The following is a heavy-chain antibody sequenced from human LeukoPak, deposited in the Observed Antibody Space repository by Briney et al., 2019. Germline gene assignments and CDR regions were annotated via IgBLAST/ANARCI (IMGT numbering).Heavy chain of an antibody. CDR3: ARVNRVAVAGTKFDY. V-gene: IGHV4-34*01. D-gene: IGHD6-19*01. Sequence: SETLSLTCTVSGGSISGYYWSWIRQPPGKGLEWIGEINHSGSTNYNPSLKSRVTISVDTSKNQFSLKLSSVTAADTAVYYCARVNRVAVAGTKFDYWGQGTLVTVSS. CDR2: INHSGST. CDR1: GGSISGYY. J-gene: IGHJ4*02.